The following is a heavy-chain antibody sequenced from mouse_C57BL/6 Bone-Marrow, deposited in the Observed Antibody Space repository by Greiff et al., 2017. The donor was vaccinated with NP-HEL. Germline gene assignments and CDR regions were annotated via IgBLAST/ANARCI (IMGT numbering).Heavy chain of an antibody. Sequence: EVQRVESGGGLVKPGGSLKLSCAASGFTFSSYAMSWVRQTPEKRLEWVATISDGGSYTYYPDNVKGRFTISRDNAKNNLYLQMSHLKSEDTAMYYCARSTFITTVDYWGQGTTLTVSS. V-gene: IGHV5-4*01. J-gene: IGHJ2*01. CDR1: GFTFSSYA. D-gene: IGHD1-1*01. CDR2: ISDGGSYT. CDR3: ARSTFITTVDY.